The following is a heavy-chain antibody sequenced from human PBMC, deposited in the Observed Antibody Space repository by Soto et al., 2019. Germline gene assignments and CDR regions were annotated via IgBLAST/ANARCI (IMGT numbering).Heavy chain of an antibody. CDR2: TDSDGTFT. V-gene: IGHV3-74*01. J-gene: IGHJ4*02. D-gene: IGHD6-19*01. CDR1: GFTFSPYL. CDR3: ARGYSSGPDY. Sequence: GSLRLSCVASGFTFSPYLIHWVRQTPGEGLVWVSHTDSDGTFTTYADSVKGRFTISRDNAKNTLYLQLNSLRAEDTALYYCARGYSSGPDYWGQGTLVTVSS.